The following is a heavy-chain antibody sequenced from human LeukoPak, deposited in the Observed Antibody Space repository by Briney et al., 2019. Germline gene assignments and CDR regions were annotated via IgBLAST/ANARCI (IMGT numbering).Heavy chain of an antibody. CDR2: ISTYNGNT. Sequence: ASVKVSCKASGYIFTSYGISWVRQAPGQGLEWMGWISTYNGNTNYAQKLQGRVTMTTDTSTSTAYMELRSLRSDDTAVYYCARSYQLPNYYYYGMDVWGQGTTVTVSS. CDR3: ARSYQLPNYYYYGMDV. V-gene: IGHV1-18*01. CDR1: GYIFTSYG. D-gene: IGHD2-2*01. J-gene: IGHJ6*02.